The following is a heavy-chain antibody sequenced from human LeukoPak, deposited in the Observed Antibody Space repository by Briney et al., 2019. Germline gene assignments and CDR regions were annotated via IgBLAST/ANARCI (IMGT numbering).Heavy chain of an antibody. D-gene: IGHD5-18*01. J-gene: IGHJ4*02. V-gene: IGHV3-48*03. CDR2: ISSSGSTI. CDR1: GFTFSSYE. CDR3: ARSWGYSYGYSDY. Sequence: GGSLRLSCAASGFTFSSYEMNWVRQAPGKGLEWVSYISSSGSTIYYADSVKGRFTISRDNAKNSLYLQMNSLRAEDTAVYYCARSWGYSYGYSDYWGQGTLVTVSS.